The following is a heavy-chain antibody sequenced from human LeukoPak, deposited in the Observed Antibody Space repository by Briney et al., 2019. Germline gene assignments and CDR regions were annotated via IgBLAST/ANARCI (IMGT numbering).Heavy chain of an antibody. D-gene: IGHD3-10*02. CDR2: ISSSSSTI. CDR1: GFTFSSYS. CDR3: AELGITMIGGV. V-gene: IGHV3-48*01. Sequence: GGSLRLSCAASGFTFSSYSMNWVRQAPGKGLEWVSYISSSSSTIYYADSVKGRFTISRDNGKNSLYLQMNSLRAEDTAVYYCAELGITMIGGVWGKGTTVTISS. J-gene: IGHJ6*04.